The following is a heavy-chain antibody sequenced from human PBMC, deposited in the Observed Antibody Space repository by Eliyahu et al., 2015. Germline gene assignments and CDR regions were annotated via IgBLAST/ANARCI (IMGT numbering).Heavy chain of an antibody. CDR2: IYSGGYT. Sequence: EVQLVESGGGLIQPGGSLRLSCAASGFTVSNNYMSWVRQAPGKGLEWVSVIYSGGYTYYADSVKGRFTISRDNSKNTLSLQMNSRRAEDTAMYYCASPYGSGTIYGMDVWGQGTTVTVSS. V-gene: IGHV3-53*01. J-gene: IGHJ6*02. CDR1: GFTVSNNY. D-gene: IGHD3-10*01. CDR3: ASPYGSGTIYGMDV.